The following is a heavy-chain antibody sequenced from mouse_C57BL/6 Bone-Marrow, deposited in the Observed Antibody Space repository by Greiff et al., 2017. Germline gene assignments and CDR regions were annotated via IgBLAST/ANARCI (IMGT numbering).Heavy chain of an antibody. CDR3: ARVGTTDY. CDR1: GYSITSGYY. V-gene: IGHV3-6*01. D-gene: IGHD2-3*01. Sequence: VQLKESGPGLVKPSQSLSLTCSVTGYSITSGYYWNWIRQFPGNKLEWMGYISYDGSNNYNPSLKNRISITRDTSKNQFYRKVNSVTTEDTATYYCARVGTTDYWGQGTTLTVSS. J-gene: IGHJ2*01. CDR2: ISYDGSN.